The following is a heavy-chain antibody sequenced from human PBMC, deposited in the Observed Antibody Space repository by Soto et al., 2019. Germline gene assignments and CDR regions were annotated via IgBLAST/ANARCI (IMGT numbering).Heavy chain of an antibody. D-gene: IGHD6-19*01. J-gene: IGHJ5*02. CDR2: ISYDGSNK. CDR3: ARAMGAAVVEAFDP. Sequence: QVQLVESGGGVVQPGRSLRLSCAASGFTFSSYAMHWVRQAPGKGLEWMAVISYDGSNKYYADSVKGRFTISRDNSKNTLYLQMNSLRAEDTAVYYCARAMGAAVVEAFDPWGQGTLVTVSS. CDR1: GFTFSSYA. V-gene: IGHV3-30-3*01.